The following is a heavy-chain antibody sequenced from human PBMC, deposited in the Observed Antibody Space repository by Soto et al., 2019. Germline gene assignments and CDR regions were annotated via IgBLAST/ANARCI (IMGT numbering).Heavy chain of an antibody. D-gene: IGHD3-22*01. CDR3: ARDRGYYDSSGYYFVRGFDY. V-gene: IGHV4-59*01. CDR1: GGSISSYY. Sequence: SETLSLTCTVSGGSISSYYLSWIRQPPGKGLEWIGYIYYSGSTNYNPSLKSRVTISVDTSKNQFSLKLSSVTAADTAVYYCARDRGYYDSSGYYFVRGFDYWGQGTLVTVSS. J-gene: IGHJ4*02. CDR2: IYYSGST.